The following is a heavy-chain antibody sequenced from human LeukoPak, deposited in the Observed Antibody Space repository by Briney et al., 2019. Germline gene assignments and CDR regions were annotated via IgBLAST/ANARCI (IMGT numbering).Heavy chain of an antibody. CDR3: ARGGHQRYFDWLSDY. CDR2: IIPIFGTA. CDR1: GCTFSSYA. Sequence: SVKVSCKASGCTFSSYAISWVRQAPGQGLEWMGGIIPIFGTANYAQKFQGRVTITADESTSTAYMELSSLRSEDTAVYYCARGGHQRYFDWLSDYWGQGTLVTVSS. J-gene: IGHJ4*02. D-gene: IGHD3-9*01. V-gene: IGHV1-69*13.